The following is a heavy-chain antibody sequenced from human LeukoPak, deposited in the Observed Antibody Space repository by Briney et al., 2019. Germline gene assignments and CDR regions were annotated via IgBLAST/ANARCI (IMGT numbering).Heavy chain of an antibody. D-gene: IGHD3-3*01. J-gene: IGHJ4*02. CDR1: GYSFTSSN. Sequence: ASVKVSCKASGYSFTSSNINRVRQAAGQGLEWVGWMNPNSGNTGYAQKYQGRVTMTRNTSINTAYMELSSLRSEDTAVYYCAKEGAYYDFWSGYSPSHGIFDYWGQGTLVAVSS. CDR3: AKEGAYYDFWSGYSPSHGIFDY. V-gene: IGHV1-8*01. CDR2: MNPNSGNT.